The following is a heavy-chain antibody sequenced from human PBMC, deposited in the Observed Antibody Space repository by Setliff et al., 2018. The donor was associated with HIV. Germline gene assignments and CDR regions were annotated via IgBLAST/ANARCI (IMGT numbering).Heavy chain of an antibody. CDR2: IYYSGST. D-gene: IGHD2-2*01. CDR3: ARHICGTTACYAVDV. J-gene: IGHJ3*01. CDR1: GGSIRSTSHY. Sequence: PSETLSLTCTVSGGSIRSTSHYWGWIRQPPGKGLEWIGSIYYSGSTHYNPSLKSRVTVSKDTTKNQLSLRLSSVTAADTAVYYCARHICGTTACYAVDVWGPGTMVTVSS. V-gene: IGHV4-39*01.